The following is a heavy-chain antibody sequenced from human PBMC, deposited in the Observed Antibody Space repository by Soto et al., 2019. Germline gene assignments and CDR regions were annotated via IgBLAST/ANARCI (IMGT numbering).Heavy chain of an antibody. Sequence: QITLKESGPTLVKPTQTLTLTCTFSGFSLSTSGVGVGWIRQPPGKALEWLALIYWDDDKRYSPSLRSRHTITKDASKNQVVLTPTNMDPVDTASYYCAHYFYGDREGNWFDPWGQGTLVTVSS. CDR2: IYWDDDK. J-gene: IGHJ5*02. D-gene: IGHD4-17*01. CDR1: GFSLSTSGVG. V-gene: IGHV2-5*02. CDR3: AHYFYGDREGNWFDP.